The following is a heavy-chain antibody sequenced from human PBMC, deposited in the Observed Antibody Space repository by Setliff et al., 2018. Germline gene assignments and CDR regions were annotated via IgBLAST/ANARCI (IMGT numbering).Heavy chain of an antibody. Sequence: GSLRLSCAASGFTFNNYAMNWVRQAPGKGLEWVSTISGTDSNTDYADSVKGRFTISRDNSINTVFLQMDSLRAEDTAVYYCAKGQGGRDSGTIEAAIYGPQSYYFDYWGQGTLVTVSS. V-gene: IGHV3-23*01. CDR1: GFTFNNYA. CDR2: ISGTDSNT. CDR3: AKGQGGRDSGTIEAAIYGPQSYYFDY. J-gene: IGHJ4*02. D-gene: IGHD6-13*01.